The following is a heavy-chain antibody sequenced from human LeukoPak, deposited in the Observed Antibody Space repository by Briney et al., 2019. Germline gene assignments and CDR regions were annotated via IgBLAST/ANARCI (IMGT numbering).Heavy chain of an antibody. J-gene: IGHJ4*02. V-gene: IGHV4-31*03. CDR2: IYNSGTT. D-gene: IGHD3-16*01. Sequence: PSQTLSLTCTVSGGSISSGDYYWTWIRQHPGKGLEWIGYIYNSGTTYYNPSLESRVTISGDTSKNQFSLKLSSVTAADTAVYYCGRTAGWSYGFDYWGQGTLVTVSS. CDR3: GRTAGWSYGFDY. CDR1: GGSISSGDYY.